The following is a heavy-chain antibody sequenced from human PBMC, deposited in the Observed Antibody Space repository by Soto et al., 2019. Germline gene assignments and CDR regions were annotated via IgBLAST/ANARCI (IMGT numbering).Heavy chain of an antibody. J-gene: IGHJ6*02. CDR1: GYTFTSYG. Sequence: ASVKVSCKASGYTFTSYGISWVRQAPGQGLEWMGWISAYNGNTNYAQKLQGRVTTTTDTSTSTAYMELRSLRSDDTAVYYCARPGPTPQSYGMDVWGQGTTVTVSS. D-gene: IGHD4-4*01. CDR2: ISAYNGNT. V-gene: IGHV1-18*01. CDR3: ARPGPTPQSYGMDV.